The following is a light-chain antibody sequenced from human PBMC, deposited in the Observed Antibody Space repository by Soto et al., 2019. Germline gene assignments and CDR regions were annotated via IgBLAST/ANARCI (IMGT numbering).Light chain of an antibody. CDR2: GAS. Sequence: DIVLTQSPGTLSLSAGERATLACRASQSVSSNYLAWYQQKPGQAPRLLIYGASSRATGIPDRFSGSGSGTDFTLTITGLEPEESAVYYCQQSGRCPYTFGQGTKLEIK. V-gene: IGKV3-20*01. CDR3: QQSGRCPYT. CDR1: QSVSSNY. J-gene: IGKJ2*01.